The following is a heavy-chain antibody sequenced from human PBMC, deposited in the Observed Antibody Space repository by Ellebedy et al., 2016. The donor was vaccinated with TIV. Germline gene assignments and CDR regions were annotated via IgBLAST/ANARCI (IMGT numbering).Heavy chain of an antibody. CDR3: ARGVYYGSGSFDY. CDR2: IYHSGST. Sequence: MPSETLSLTCAVSGGSISSSNWWSWVRQPPGKGLEWIGEIYHSGSTNYNPSLKSRVTISVDKSKNQFSLKLSPVTAADTAVYYCARGVYYGSGSFDYWGQGTLVTVSS. J-gene: IGHJ4*02. D-gene: IGHD3-10*01. CDR1: GGSISSSNW. V-gene: IGHV4-4*02.